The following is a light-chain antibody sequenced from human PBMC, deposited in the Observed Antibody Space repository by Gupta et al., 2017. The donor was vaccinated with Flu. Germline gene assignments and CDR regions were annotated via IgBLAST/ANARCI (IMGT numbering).Light chain of an antibody. CDR2: AAS. CDR3: QQYGSSPLT. CDR1: QSVHSNF. V-gene: IGKV3-20*01. J-gene: IGKJ4*01. Sequence: GTLSLSPGESATLSCRASQSVHSNFLTWYQQKPGQAPRLLIFAASTRATGIPDRFSGSGSGTDFTLTISRLEPEDFAVYYCQQYGSSPLTFGGGTKVEIK.